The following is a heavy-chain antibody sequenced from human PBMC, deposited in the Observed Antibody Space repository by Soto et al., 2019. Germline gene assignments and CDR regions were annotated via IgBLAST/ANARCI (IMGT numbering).Heavy chain of an antibody. CDR3: ARASYSSSWQNYYYGMDV. V-gene: IGHV1-69*06. J-gene: IGHJ6*02. D-gene: IGHD6-13*01. CDR1: GGTFSSYA. CDR2: IIPIFGTA. Sequence: GPPVKVSCKASGGTFSSYAISWVRQAPGQGLEWMGGIIPIFGTANYAQKFQGRVTITADKSTSTAYMELSSLRSEDTAVYYCARASYSSSWQNYYYGMDVWGQGTTVTVSS.